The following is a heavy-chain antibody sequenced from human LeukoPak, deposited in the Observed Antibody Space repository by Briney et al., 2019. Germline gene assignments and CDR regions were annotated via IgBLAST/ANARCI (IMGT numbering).Heavy chain of an antibody. Sequence: SETLSLTCAVYGGSFSGYYWSWIRQPPGKGLEWIGYIYYSGSTNYNPSLKSRVTISVDTSKNQFSLKLSSVTAADTAVYYCARVPNYGGNSKYYFDYWGQGTLVTVSS. CDR2: IYYSGST. V-gene: IGHV4-59*01. D-gene: IGHD4-23*01. J-gene: IGHJ4*02. CDR3: ARVPNYGGNSKYYFDY. CDR1: GGSFSGYY.